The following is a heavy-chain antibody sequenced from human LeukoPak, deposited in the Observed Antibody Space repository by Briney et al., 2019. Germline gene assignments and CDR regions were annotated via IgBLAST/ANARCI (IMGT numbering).Heavy chain of an antibody. CDR1: GSTFDDYA. Sequence: GGSLRLSCAASGSTFDDYAMHWVRQAPGKGLEWVSGISWNSGSIGYADSVKGRFTISRDNAKNSLYLQMNSLRAEDTALYYCAKDLSGSNTDAFDIWGQGTMVTVSS. D-gene: IGHD3-3*01. J-gene: IGHJ3*02. CDR3: AKDLSGSNTDAFDI. CDR2: ISWNSGSI. V-gene: IGHV3-9*01.